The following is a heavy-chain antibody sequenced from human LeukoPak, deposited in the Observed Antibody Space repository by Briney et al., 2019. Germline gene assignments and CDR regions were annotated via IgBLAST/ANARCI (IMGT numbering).Heavy chain of an antibody. V-gene: IGHV3-23*01. J-gene: IGHJ4*02. CDR3: ATGRYASGWNSFDY. CDR2: ISASGGST. D-gene: IGHD6-19*01. Sequence: GGSLRLSCAASGFTFSSSAMSWVRQVPGKGLEWVSGISASGGSTSYADSVRGRFTISRDNSKNTLYLQMNSLRAEDTAVYYCATGRYASGWNSFDYWGQGTLVTVSS. CDR1: GFTFSSSA.